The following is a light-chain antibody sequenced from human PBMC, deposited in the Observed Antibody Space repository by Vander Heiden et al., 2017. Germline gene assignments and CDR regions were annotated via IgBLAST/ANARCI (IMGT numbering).Light chain of an antibody. J-gene: IGLJ3*02. CDR2: RNN. V-gene: IGLV1-47*01. CDR3: AAWDDSLSGRV. CDR1: SNNNGSKY. Sequence: SLLPPPPSSPSSPPPRVTIACCGSSNNNGSKYVYWYQQFQGTAPKHLINRNNKRPSGGPDRFSGSKSGTSAALAISGLRSEDEADYYCAAWDDSLSGRVFGGGTKLTVL.